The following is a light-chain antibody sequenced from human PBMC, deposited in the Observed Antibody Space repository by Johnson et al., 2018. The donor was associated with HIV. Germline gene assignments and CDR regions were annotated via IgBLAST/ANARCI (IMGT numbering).Light chain of an antibody. J-gene: IGLJ1*01. CDR1: SSNIGNNY. Sequence: QSVLTQPPSVSAAPGQKVTISCSGSSSNIGNNYVSWYQQIPGTAPKLLIYDNNKRPSGIPDRFSGSKSGTSATLGITGLQTGDEADYYCGTWDSSLSRSFGTGTKVTVL. CDR3: GTWDSSLSRS. V-gene: IGLV1-51*01. CDR2: DNN.